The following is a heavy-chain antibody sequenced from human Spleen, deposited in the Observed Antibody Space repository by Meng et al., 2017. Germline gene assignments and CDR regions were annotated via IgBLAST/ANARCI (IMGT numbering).Heavy chain of an antibody. CDR2: INAGNGNT. CDR1: GDILSSYS. Sequence: QIQILKSGAEVKKAGASVKVSCKASGDILSSYSIHWLRQAPGQRPEWMGWINAGNGNTRSSQKFQGRVTITRDTSASIAYMELSSLTSEDTAMYYCLRGGGTYEVDYWGQGTLVTVSS. CDR3: LRGGGTYEVDY. J-gene: IGHJ4*02. D-gene: IGHD1-26*01. V-gene: IGHV1-3*01.